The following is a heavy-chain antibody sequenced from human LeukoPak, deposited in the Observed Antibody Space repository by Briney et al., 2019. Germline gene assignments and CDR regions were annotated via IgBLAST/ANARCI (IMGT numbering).Heavy chain of an antibody. J-gene: IGHJ4*02. CDR1: GGSISSYY. D-gene: IGHD5-24*01. CDR3: ARYQPEMATMYYFDY. Sequence: SETLSLTCTVSGGSISSYYWSWIRQPPGKGLEWIGYIYYSGSTNYNPSLKSRVTISVDTSKNQFSLKLSSVTAADTAVYYCARYQPEMATMYYFDYWGQGTLVTVSS. V-gene: IGHV4-59*01. CDR2: IYYSGST.